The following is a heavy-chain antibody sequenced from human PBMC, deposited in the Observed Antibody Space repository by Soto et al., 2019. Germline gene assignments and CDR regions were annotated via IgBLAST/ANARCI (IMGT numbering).Heavy chain of an antibody. Sequence: QVQRVQSGAEVKKPGASVKVSCKTSGYPFTSYGINWVRQAPGQGPEWMGWISAYNGKTSYTQKFQGRVTMTTDTSTSTAYVELRSLRSDDTAVYYCARDRLIAVTGLLHYWGQGTLVTVSS. CDR1: GYPFTSYG. D-gene: IGHD6-19*01. CDR2: ISAYNGKT. CDR3: ARDRLIAVTGLLHY. J-gene: IGHJ4*02. V-gene: IGHV1-18*01.